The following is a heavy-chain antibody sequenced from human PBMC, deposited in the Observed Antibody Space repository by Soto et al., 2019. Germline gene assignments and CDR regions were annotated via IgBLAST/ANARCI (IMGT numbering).Heavy chain of an antibody. Sequence: SVKVSCKASGGTFSSYAISWVRQAPGQGLEWMGGIIPIFGTANYAQKFQGRVTITADESTSTAYMELSSLRSEDTAVYYCARAPLVHPGGDYYYYGMDVWGQGTTVTVSS. D-gene: IGHD3-10*01. CDR1: GGTFSSYA. CDR2: IIPIFGTA. CDR3: ARAPLVHPGGDYYYYGMDV. J-gene: IGHJ6*02. V-gene: IGHV1-69*13.